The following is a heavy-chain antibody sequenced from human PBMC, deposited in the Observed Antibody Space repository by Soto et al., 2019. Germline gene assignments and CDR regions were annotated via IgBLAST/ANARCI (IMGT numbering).Heavy chain of an antibody. CDR2: IKSKTDGRTT. CDR1: GFTFSNAW. V-gene: IGHV3-15*01. J-gene: IGHJ6*02. Sequence: GGSLRLSCAASGFTFSNAWMSWVRQAPGKGLEWVGRIKSKTDGRTTDYASPVKGRFTISRDDSKNTLYLQMNSLKTEDTAVYYCTTVKRETSRYIRGLYYYYGMDVWGQGTRVTFSS. CDR3: TTVKRETSRYIRGLYYYYGMDV. D-gene: IGHD2-2*02.